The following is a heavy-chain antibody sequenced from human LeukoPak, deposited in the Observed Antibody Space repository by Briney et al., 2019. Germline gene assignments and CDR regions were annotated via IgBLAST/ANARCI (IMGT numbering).Heavy chain of an antibody. CDR3: ASPQSGH. CDR2: ISSNGGST. V-gene: IGHV3-64*01. CDR1: GFTFSSYE. J-gene: IGHJ4*02. D-gene: IGHD1-26*01. Sequence: QPGGSLRLSCAASGFTFSSYEMNWVRQAPGKGLEYVSAISSNGGSTYYANSVKGRFTISRDNSKNTLYLQMGSLRAEDMAVYYCASPQSGHWGQGTLVTVSS.